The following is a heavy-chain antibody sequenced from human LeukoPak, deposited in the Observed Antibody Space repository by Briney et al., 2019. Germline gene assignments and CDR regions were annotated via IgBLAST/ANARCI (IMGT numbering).Heavy chain of an antibody. D-gene: IGHD5-24*01. CDR1: GGSFSGYY. CDR3: AREGRWLQIGGFDY. V-gene: IGHV4-34*01. Sequence: SETLSLTCAVYGGSFSGYYWSWIRQPPGKGMEWIGSIYYSGSTYYNPSLKSRVTISVDTSKNQFSLKLSSVTAADTAVYYCAREGRWLQIGGFDYWGQGTLVTVSS. J-gene: IGHJ4*02. CDR2: IYYSGST.